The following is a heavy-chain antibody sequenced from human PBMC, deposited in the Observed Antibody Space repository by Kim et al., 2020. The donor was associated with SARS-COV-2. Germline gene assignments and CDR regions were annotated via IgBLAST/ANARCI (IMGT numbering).Heavy chain of an antibody. D-gene: IGHD3-22*01. Sequence: KGRFTISRDNAKNSLYLQMNSLRAEDTAVYYCARGGTYYYDSSGYYYADYWGQGTLVTVSS. J-gene: IGHJ4*02. CDR3: ARGGTYYYDSSGYYYADY. V-gene: IGHV3-11*06.